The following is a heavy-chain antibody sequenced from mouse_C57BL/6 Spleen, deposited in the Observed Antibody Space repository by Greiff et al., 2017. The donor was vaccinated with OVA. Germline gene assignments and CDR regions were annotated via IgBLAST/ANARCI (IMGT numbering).Heavy chain of an antibody. J-gene: IGHJ4*01. CDR2: ISSGSSTI. Sequence: EVKLVESGGGLVKPGGSLKLSCAASGFTFSDYGMHWVRQAPEKGLEWVAYISSGSSTIYYADTVKGRFTISSAHAKNTQFLQITSLRSEDTALYYCASCDCPYYYAMDYWGQGTSVTVSS. CDR3: ASCDCPYYYAMDY. D-gene: IGHD2-4*01. V-gene: IGHV5-17*01. CDR1: GFTFSDYG.